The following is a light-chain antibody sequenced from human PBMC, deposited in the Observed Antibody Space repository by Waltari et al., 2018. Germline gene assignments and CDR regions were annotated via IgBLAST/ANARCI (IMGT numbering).Light chain of an antibody. Sequence: QSVLTQPPSASGTPGQRVSISCSGSSSNIGSKSVNWYQQVPGTAPKLLIFSTNQRPSGVPDRCAGSKSGTSASLAISGRQSEDEADYYCATWDDSLNGLFGGGTKLTVL. CDR1: SSNIGSKS. CDR3: ATWDDSLNGL. J-gene: IGLJ2*01. V-gene: IGLV1-44*01. CDR2: STN.